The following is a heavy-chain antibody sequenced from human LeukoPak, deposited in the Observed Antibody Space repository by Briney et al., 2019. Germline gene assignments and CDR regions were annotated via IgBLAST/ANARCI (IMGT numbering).Heavy chain of an antibody. V-gene: IGHV4-59*01. Sequence: SETLSPTCTVSGGSIGTYYWSWIRQSPGKGLEWIGNIFYTGRTNYNPSLKSRVTILVDTSKNQFSLKLSSVTAADTAVYYCARGSGWFTYWGQGTLVTVSS. CDR1: GGSIGTYY. D-gene: IGHD6-19*01. CDR3: ARGSGWFTY. CDR2: IFYTGRT. J-gene: IGHJ4*02.